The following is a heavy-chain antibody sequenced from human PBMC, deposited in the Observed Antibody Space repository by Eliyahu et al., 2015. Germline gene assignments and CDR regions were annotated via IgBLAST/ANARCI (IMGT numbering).Heavy chain of an antibody. Sequence: QVQLQESGPGLVKPSEXLSLTCTVXGGSISSXXXSWXRXPPGKGLEWIGYSYYSGSTNYNPSLKSRVTISVDTSKNQFSLKLSSVTAADTAVYYCAGLRFLEWFPEYTSHYYYGMDVWGQGTTVTVSS. CDR2: SYYSGST. CDR1: GGSISSXX. J-gene: IGHJ6*02. CDR3: AGLRFLEWFPEYTSHYYYGMDV. V-gene: IGHV4-59*01. D-gene: IGHD3-3*01.